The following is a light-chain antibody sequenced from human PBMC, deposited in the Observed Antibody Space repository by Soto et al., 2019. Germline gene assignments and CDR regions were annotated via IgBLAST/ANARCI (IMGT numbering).Light chain of an antibody. CDR1: QSINSNY. V-gene: IGKV3-20*01. CDR2: GAS. J-gene: IGKJ3*01. CDR3: QQYGSSPL. Sequence: EIVLTQSPGTLSLSPGERATHSCRASQSINSNYLAWYQQKPGQAPRLLMYGASSRATGIPDRFSGSGSGTDFTLTISRLEPEDFAVYYCQQYGSSPLFGPGTKVDIK.